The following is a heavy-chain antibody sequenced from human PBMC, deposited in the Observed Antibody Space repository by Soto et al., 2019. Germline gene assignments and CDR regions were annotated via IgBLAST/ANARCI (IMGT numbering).Heavy chain of an antibody. CDR1: GFTFSSYA. V-gene: IGHV3-23*01. D-gene: IGHD2-2*01. J-gene: IGHJ4*02. CDR2: ISGSGGST. Sequence: EVQLLESGGGLVQPGGSLRLSCAASGFTFSSYAMNWVRQAPGKGLEWVSAISGSGGSTYYADSVKGRFTISRDNSKNTLYLQMSSMRFEDTAVYYCAKDLSWGCGSSSSCYSCPLGYWGQGTLVTVSS. CDR3: AKDLSWGCGSSSSCYSCPLGY.